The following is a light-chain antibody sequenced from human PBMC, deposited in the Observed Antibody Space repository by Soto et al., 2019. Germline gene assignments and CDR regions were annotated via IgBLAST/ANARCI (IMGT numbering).Light chain of an antibody. Sequence: EIVMTQSPATLSVSPWERSTLSCSASQSVSSNLAWYQQKPGQAPRRLIYGSSTRATGIPARFSGSGSGKEFTLTISSLQSEDFAVYYCQQYNNWPRTFGQGTKVEIK. V-gene: IGKV3-15*01. CDR1: QSVSSN. CDR2: GSS. J-gene: IGKJ1*01. CDR3: QQYNNWPRT.